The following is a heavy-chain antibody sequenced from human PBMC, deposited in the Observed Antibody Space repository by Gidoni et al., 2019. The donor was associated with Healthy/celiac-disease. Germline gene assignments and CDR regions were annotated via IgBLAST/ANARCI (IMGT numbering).Heavy chain of an antibody. D-gene: IGHD6-19*01. CDR3: ARLDSMYSSGQFDY. CDR2: IYYSGST. V-gene: IGHV4-39*01. J-gene: IGHJ4*02. CDR1: VGSISSSSYY. Sequence: QLQLQESGPGLVRPSETLSVTCTVAVGSISSSSYYWGWIRHPQGKGLEWIGSIYYSGSTNYSPSLKRRVTIPVDTHKHQFPLKLSSVTAADTAVYYCARLDSMYSSGQFDYWGQGTLVTVSS.